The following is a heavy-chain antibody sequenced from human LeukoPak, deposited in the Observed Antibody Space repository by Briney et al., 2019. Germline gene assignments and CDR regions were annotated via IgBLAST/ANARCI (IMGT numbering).Heavy chain of an antibody. Sequence: GGSLRLSCSASGFTFSSYAMHWVRQAPGKGLEYVSAISSNGGSTYYADSVKGRFTISGDNSKNTLYLQMSSLRAEDTAVYYCVKGTTGYFDYWGQGTLVTVSS. CDR2: ISSNGGST. V-gene: IGHV3-64D*06. CDR1: GFTFSSYA. CDR3: VKGTTGYFDY. J-gene: IGHJ4*02. D-gene: IGHD4-17*01.